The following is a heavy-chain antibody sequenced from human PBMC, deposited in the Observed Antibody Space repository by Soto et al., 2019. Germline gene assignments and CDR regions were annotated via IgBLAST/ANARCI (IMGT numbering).Heavy chain of an antibody. Sequence: QVQLVESGGGVVQPGRSLRLSCAASGFTFSSYGMHWVRQAPGKGLEWVAVISYDGSNKYYADSVKGRFTISRDNSKNTMYLQMNSLRAEDTAVYYCAKDHNYYDRRTSDAFDIWGQGTMVTVSS. J-gene: IGHJ3*02. CDR1: GFTFSSYG. D-gene: IGHD3-22*01. V-gene: IGHV3-30*18. CDR2: ISYDGSNK. CDR3: AKDHNYYDRRTSDAFDI.